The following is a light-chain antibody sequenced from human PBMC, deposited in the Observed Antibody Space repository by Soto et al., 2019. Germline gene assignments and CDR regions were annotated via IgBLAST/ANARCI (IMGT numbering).Light chain of an antibody. CDR2: DVS. CDR1: SSDVGGYNY. Sequence: QSVLTQPASVSGSPGQSVTISCTGTSSDVGGYNYVSWYQQHPGKAPKLMIYDVSKRPSGAPDRFSGSKSGNTASLTISGLQAEDEADYYCCSYAGSYTLVFGTGTKVTVL. CDR3: CSYAGSYTLV. V-gene: IGLV2-11*01. J-gene: IGLJ1*01.